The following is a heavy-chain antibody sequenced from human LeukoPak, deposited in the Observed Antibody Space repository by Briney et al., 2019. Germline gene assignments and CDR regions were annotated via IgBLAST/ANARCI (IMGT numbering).Heavy chain of an antibody. Sequence: GGSLRLSCAASGFTFSSYSIYWVRQAPGKGLEWVSYIISSGSTIYYADSVKGRFTISRDNAQNSLYLQMNSLRAEDTAVYYCARDVWLNDAFDIWGQGTLVTVSS. CDR3: ARDVWLNDAFDI. D-gene: IGHD5-12*01. J-gene: IGHJ3*02. V-gene: IGHV3-48*01. CDR2: IISSGSTI. CDR1: GFTFSSYS.